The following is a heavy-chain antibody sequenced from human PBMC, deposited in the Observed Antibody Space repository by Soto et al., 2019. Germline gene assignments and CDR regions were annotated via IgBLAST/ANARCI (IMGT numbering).Heavy chain of an antibody. Sequence: GESLKISCAASGFTFSSYAMSWVRQAPGKGLEWVSAISGSGGSTYYADSVKGRFTISRDNSKNTLYLQMNSLRAEDTAVYYCAIPPVHSSSLSDWFDPWGQGTLVTVSS. D-gene: IGHD6-13*01. J-gene: IGHJ5*02. CDR3: AIPPVHSSSLSDWFDP. CDR2: ISGSGGST. CDR1: GFTFSSYA. V-gene: IGHV3-23*01.